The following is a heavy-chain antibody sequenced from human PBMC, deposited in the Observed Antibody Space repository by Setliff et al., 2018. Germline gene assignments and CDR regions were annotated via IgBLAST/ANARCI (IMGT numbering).Heavy chain of an antibody. J-gene: IGHJ4*02. CDR2: ISVYNGKT. V-gene: IGHV1-18*01. CDR3: ATEKFPGDWGDY. CDR1: GYTFTSYG. Sequence: GASVKVSCKASGYTFTSYGFSWVRQAPGQGLEWMGWISVYNGKTKYAKKFQGRVTMTTDTSTRTAYMEVTSLRSDDTAVYYCATEKFPGDWGDYWGQGTLVTVSS. D-gene: IGHD2-21*01.